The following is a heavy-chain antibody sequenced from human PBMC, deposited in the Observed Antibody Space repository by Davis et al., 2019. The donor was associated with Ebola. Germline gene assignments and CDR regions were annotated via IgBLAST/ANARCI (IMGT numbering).Heavy chain of an antibody. CDR1: GGSISSYY. CDR3: ARVTQQQLYFDL. J-gene: IGHJ2*01. V-gene: IGHV4-59*12. D-gene: IGHD6-13*01. CDR2: IYYSGST. Sequence: MPGGSLRLSCTVSGGSISSYYWSWIRQPPGKGLEWIGYIYYSGSTNYNPSLKSRVTISVDKSKNQFSLKLSSVTAADTAVYYCARVTQQQLYFDLWGRGTLVTVSS.